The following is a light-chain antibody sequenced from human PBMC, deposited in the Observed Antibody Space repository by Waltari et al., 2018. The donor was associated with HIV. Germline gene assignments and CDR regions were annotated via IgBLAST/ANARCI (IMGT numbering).Light chain of an antibody. Sequence: QSVLTQPPSASGTPGQRVTISCSGSSSNIGNNNVYWYRQLPGLAPRLLIYRNTQRPPGVPAGFYGAKSGNAASLPISGLQAEDGAGYYCYSYAGSRTLYLFGTGTK. CDR2: RNT. J-gene: IGLJ1*01. CDR1: SSNIGNNN. CDR3: YSYAGSRTLYL. V-gene: IGLV1-44*01.